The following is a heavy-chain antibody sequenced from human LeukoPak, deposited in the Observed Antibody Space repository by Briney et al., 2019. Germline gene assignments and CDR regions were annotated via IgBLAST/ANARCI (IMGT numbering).Heavy chain of an antibody. CDR2: ISGGGGST. Sequence: GGSLRLSCAASGFTFSSYAMSWVRQASGKGLEWVSAISGGGGSTYYADSVKGRFTISRDNSKNTLYLQMNSLRAEDTAVYYCAKPITMVRGVKPDYWGQGTLVTVSS. J-gene: IGHJ4*02. CDR1: GFTFSSYA. V-gene: IGHV3-23*01. D-gene: IGHD3-10*01. CDR3: AKPITMVRGVKPDY.